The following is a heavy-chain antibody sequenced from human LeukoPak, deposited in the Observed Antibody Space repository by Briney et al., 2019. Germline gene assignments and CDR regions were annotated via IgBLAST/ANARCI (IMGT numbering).Heavy chain of an antibody. J-gene: IGHJ6*02. CDR1: GFTVSTNY. Sequence: GGSLRLSCAASGFTVSTNYMSRVRQAPGKGLEWVSVIDSAGSTHYADSVKGRFTISRDNSKNTLYLQMNSLRVEDTAVYYCARPRMAAAAAMDVWGQGTTVTVSS. CDR3: ARPRMAAAAAMDV. CDR2: IDSAGST. D-gene: IGHD6-13*01. V-gene: IGHV3-53*01.